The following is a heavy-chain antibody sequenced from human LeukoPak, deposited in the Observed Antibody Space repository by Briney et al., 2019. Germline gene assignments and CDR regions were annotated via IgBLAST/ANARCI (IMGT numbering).Heavy chain of an antibody. D-gene: IGHD6-13*01. J-gene: IGHJ6*03. CDR2: INWNGGST. CDR1: GFTFDYYA. V-gene: IGHV3-20*04. CDR3: ARVRYSSSWYAKMGYYMDV. Sequence: PGRSLRLSCAAFGFTFDYYAMPWVRQATGKGLEWVSGINWNGGSTGYADSVKGRFTISRDNAKNSLYLQMNSLRAEDTALYYCARVRYSSSWYAKMGYYMDVWGKGTTVTVSS.